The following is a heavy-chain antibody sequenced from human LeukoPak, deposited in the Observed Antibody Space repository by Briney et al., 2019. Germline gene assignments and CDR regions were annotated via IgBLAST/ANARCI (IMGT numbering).Heavy chain of an antibody. CDR1: GFTFSNAW. CDR3: TSTYDFWSGYRY. V-gene: IGHV3-15*01. D-gene: IGHD3-3*01. J-gene: IGHJ4*02. CDR2: IKSKTDGGTT. Sequence: GGSLRLSCAASGFTFSNAWMSWVRQAPGKGLEWVGRIKSKTDGGTTDYAAPVKGRFTISRDDSKNTLYLQMNSLKTEDTAVYYCTSTYDFWSGYRYWGQGTLVIFSS.